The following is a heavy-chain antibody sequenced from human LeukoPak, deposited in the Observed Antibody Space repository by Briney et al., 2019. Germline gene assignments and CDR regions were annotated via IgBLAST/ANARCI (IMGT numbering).Heavy chain of an antibody. D-gene: IGHD1-26*01. J-gene: IGHJ6*02. V-gene: IGHV3-11*01. Sequence: GGSLRLSCAASGFTFSDYYMTWIRQAPGRGLEGVSYISGVYDNIYYGDSVKGRFTISRDNAKNSVYLQMSSLRADDTAVYYCARGGAHGMDVWGQGTLVTVSS. CDR2: ISGVYDNI. CDR3: ARGGAHGMDV. CDR1: GFTFSDYY.